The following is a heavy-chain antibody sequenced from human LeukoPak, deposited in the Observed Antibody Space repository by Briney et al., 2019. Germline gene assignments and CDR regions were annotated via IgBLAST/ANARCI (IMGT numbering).Heavy chain of an antibody. CDR1: GFRFSSYA. V-gene: IGHV3-30*18. CDR3: VKIVNVLTSVFDC. J-gene: IGHJ4*02. CDR2: ISFDGSEK. Sequence: GRSLRLSCAASGFRFSSYAIHWVRQAPGKGLEWVTGISFDGSEKYYADSVKGRFTISRDNSKNTLFLQMNSLRTEDTAVYYCVKIVNVLTSVFDCWGQKTLVTVSS. D-gene: IGHD1-14*01.